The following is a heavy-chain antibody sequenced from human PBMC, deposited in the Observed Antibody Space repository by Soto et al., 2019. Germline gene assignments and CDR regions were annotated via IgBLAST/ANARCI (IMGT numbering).Heavy chain of an antibody. Sequence: LSLTCTVSGGSISSSSYYWGWIRQPPGKGLEWIGSIYYSGTTYNNPSLKSRVTISVDTSKNQFSLQLSSVTAADTAVYYCARHRGYYDILTGYYTELNFDYWGQGTLVTVSS. D-gene: IGHD3-9*01. J-gene: IGHJ4*02. CDR1: GGSISSSSYY. V-gene: IGHV4-39*01. CDR3: ARHRGYYDILTGYYTELNFDY. CDR2: IYYSGTT.